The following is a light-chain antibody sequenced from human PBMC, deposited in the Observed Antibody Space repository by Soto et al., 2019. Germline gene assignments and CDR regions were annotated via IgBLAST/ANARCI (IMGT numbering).Light chain of an antibody. Sequence: QSALTQPASVSGSPGQSITISCTGTSSDVGGYNYVSWYQQHPGKAPKLMIYGVRNRPSGVSDRFSASKSGNTASLTIFELQAEDEADYYCSSYTNTATLDDVFRTGTKVNVL. CDR3: SSYTNTATLDDV. J-gene: IGLJ1*01. CDR1: SSDVGGYNY. CDR2: GVR. V-gene: IGLV2-14*01.